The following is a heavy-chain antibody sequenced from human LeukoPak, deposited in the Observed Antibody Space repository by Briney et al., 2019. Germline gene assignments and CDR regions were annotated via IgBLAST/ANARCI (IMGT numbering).Heavy chain of an antibody. D-gene: IGHD3-3*01. CDR2: INPNSGGT. Sequence: GASVKVSCKASGYTSTGYYMHWVRQAPGQGLEWMGWINPNSGGTNYAQKFQGRVTMTRDTSISTAYMELSRLRSDDTAVYYCARDRVGVRFLEWGPLFYWGQGTLVTVSS. CDR1: GYTSTGYY. J-gene: IGHJ4*02. V-gene: IGHV1-2*02. CDR3: ARDRVGVRFLEWGPLFY.